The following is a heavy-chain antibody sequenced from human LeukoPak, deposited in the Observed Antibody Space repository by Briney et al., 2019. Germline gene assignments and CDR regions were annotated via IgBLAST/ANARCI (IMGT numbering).Heavy chain of an antibody. CDR3: AKDARGYYEVEYFQH. J-gene: IGHJ1*01. Sequence: GGSLRLYCAASGFTFSSYAMSWVRQAPGKGLEWVSAISGSGGSTYYADSVKGRFTISRDNSKNTLYLQMNSLRAEDTAVYYCAKDARGYYEVEYFQHWGQGTLVTVSS. CDR1: GFTFSSYA. CDR2: ISGSGGST. V-gene: IGHV3-23*01. D-gene: IGHD3-22*01.